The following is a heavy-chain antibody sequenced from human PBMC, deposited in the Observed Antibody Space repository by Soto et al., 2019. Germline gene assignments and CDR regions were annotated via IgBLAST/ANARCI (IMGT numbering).Heavy chain of an antibody. D-gene: IGHD6-6*01. Sequence: GGSLRLSCAASGFTFDDYAMHWVRQAPGKGLEWVSGISWNSDTIDYADSVKGRFTISRDNTQKSLYLQMNSLRPEDTALYYCAKDVTGTHSAPDYWGQGTLVTVSS. J-gene: IGHJ4*02. CDR1: GFTFDDYA. CDR3: AKDVTGTHSAPDY. V-gene: IGHV3-9*01. CDR2: ISWNSDTI.